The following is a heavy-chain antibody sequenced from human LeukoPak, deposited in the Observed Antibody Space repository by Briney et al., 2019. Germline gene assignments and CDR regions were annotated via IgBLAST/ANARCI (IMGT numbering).Heavy chain of an antibody. Sequence: SETLSLTCTVSGGSISSGSYYWSWIRQPAGKGLEWIGRIYTSGSTNYNPSLKSRVTISVDTSKNQFSLKLSSVTAADTAVYYCARAKSSRAPLDYFDYWGQGTLVTVSS. D-gene: IGHD6-13*01. J-gene: IGHJ4*02. CDR2: IYTSGST. V-gene: IGHV4-61*02. CDR1: GGSISSGSYY. CDR3: ARAKSSRAPLDYFDY.